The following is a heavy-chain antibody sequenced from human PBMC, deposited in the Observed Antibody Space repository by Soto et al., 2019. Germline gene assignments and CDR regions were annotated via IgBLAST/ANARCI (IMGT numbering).Heavy chain of an antibody. CDR3: AIEGAGFGY. J-gene: IGHJ4*02. D-gene: IGHD1-26*01. V-gene: IGHV3-73*01. CDR2: IRSKANNYAT. CDR1: GFTFSASS. Sequence: EFQLVESGGGLVQPGGSVSLSCATSGFTFSASSMHWVRQASGKGLEWLGRIRSKANNYATVYSELVKGRLISSRDDSQDTMFLQMNNLRTEDTAMYYCAIEGAGFGYWGQGTLVTVSS.